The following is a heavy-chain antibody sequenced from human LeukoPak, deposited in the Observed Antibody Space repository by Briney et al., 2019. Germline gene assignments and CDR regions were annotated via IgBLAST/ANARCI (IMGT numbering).Heavy chain of an antibody. CDR1: GGSFSGYY. J-gene: IGHJ4*02. Sequence: PSETLSLTCAVYGGSFSGYYWSWIRQPPGKGLEWIGEINHSGSTNYNPSLKSRVTISVDTSKNQFSLKLSSVTAADTAVYYCARGVRRWLQLSYFDYWGQGTLVTVSS. CDR2: INHSGST. CDR3: ARGVRRWLQLSYFDY. V-gene: IGHV4-34*01. D-gene: IGHD5-24*01.